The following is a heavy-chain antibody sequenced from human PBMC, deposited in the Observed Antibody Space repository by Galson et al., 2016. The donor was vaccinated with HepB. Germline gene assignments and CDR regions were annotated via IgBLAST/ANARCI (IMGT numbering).Heavy chain of an antibody. CDR3: AKDLQLWFTIDN. Sequence: SLRLSCAASGFSFRIYAMNWVRQVPGKGLEWVSGISGSGDTTYYADSVKGRFIISRGNSKNTVYLQMNSLRADDPAVYYCAKDLQLWFTIDNWGQGTLVTVSS. CDR2: ISGSGDTT. D-gene: IGHD5-18*01. J-gene: IGHJ4*02. CDR1: GFSFRIYA. V-gene: IGHV3-23*01.